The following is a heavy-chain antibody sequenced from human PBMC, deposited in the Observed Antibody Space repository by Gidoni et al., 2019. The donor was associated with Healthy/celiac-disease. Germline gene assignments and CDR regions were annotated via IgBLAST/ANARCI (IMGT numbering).Heavy chain of an antibody. Sequence: EVQLVESGGGLVQPGGSLRLSCAASGFTFSDHYMDWVRQAPGKGLEWVGRTRNKANSYTTEYAASVKGRFTISRDDSKNSLYLQMNSLKTEDTAVYYCARGYYYYYMDVWGKGTTVTVSS. J-gene: IGHJ6*03. CDR3: ARGYYYYYMDV. CDR1: GFTFSDHY. V-gene: IGHV3-72*01. CDR2: TRNKANSYTT.